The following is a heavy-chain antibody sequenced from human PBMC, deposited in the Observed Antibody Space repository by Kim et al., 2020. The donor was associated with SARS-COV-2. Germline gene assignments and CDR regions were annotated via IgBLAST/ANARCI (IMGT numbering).Heavy chain of an antibody. CDR2: IYSGGST. D-gene: IGHD3-3*01. V-gene: IGHV3-66*01. CDR1: GFTVSSNY. J-gene: IGHJ6*02. CDR3: ARDAHDFWDYYGMDV. Sequence: GGSLRLSCAASGFTVSSNYMSWVRQAPGKGLEWVSVIYSGGSTYYADSVKGRFTISRDNSKNTLYLQMNSLRAEDTAVYYCARDAHDFWDYYGMDVWGQGTTVTVSS.